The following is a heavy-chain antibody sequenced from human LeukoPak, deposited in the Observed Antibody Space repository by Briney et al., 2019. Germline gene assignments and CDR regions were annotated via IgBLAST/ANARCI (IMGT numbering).Heavy chain of an antibody. Sequence: GGSLRLSCTASGFTFGDYAMSWFRQAPGKGLEWVANIKEDGSQRYYVDSVRGRFTISRDNAKSSLYLQMNSLRAEDTAVYYCARDSSGLYWGQGTLVTVSS. D-gene: IGHD3-22*01. CDR2: IKEDGSQR. J-gene: IGHJ4*02. CDR1: GFTFGDYA. V-gene: IGHV3-7*01. CDR3: ARDSSGLY.